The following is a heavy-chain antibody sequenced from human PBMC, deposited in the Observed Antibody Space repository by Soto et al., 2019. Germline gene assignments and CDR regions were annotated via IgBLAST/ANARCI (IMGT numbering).Heavy chain of an antibody. V-gene: IGHV4-59*08. D-gene: IGHD3-22*01. CDR2: NYYSENT. CDR3: ARHATYDSGGYNPAHWFDP. Sequence: PSETLSLTCTVSGGSISSYYWSWIRQPPGKGLEWIGYNYYSENTNYNPSLKSRVTISVDTSKNQFSLKLSSVTAADTAVYYCARHATYDSGGYNPAHWFDPWGQGTLVTVS. J-gene: IGHJ5*02. CDR1: GGSISSYY.